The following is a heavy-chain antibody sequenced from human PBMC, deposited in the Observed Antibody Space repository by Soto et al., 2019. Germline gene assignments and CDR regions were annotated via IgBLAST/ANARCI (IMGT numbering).Heavy chain of an antibody. CDR1: GFTLNPYA. J-gene: IGHJ4*02. D-gene: IGHD3-22*01. CDR2: ILVGSGQT. Sequence: VEVTCKASGFTLNPYALQWVEPPGVQRTEWIGWILVGSGQTNYVQKFQGRVAITRDMSTYTAYLELNSLRSDDSAVYYCATIRSGYYRVFDYWGQGTPVTVSS. V-gene: IGHV1-58*01. CDR3: ATIRSGYYRVFDY.